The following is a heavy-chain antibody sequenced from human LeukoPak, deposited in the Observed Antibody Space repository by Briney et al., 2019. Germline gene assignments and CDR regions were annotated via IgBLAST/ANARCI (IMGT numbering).Heavy chain of an antibody. CDR1: GFTLSSSA. CDR2: ISYDGTNK. V-gene: IGHV3-30-3*01. D-gene: IGHD3-10*01. J-gene: IGHJ4*02. CDR3: ARDPEYYASGSYLDY. Sequence: PGGSLRPSCAASGFTLSSSAIHWVSQAPGKGLDWVASISYDGTNKYYADSVKGRFTISRDNSRKTIYLQINSLRADDTALYYCARDPEYYASGSYLDYWGQGTLVTVSS.